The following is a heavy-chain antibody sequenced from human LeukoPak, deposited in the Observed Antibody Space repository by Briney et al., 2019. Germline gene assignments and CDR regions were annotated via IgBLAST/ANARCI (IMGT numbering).Heavy chain of an antibody. V-gene: IGHV3-43*02. CDR3: ARESGKFDY. J-gene: IGHJ4*02. CDR1: GLPIADFA. Sequence: GGSLRLSCVASGLPIADFAMHWVRQAPGKGLEWVSLISGDGVSTFYADSVKGRFSISGDNSKNSLSLEMNSLRTEDTAMYYCARESGKFDYWGQGTLVAVSS. CDR2: ISGDGVST.